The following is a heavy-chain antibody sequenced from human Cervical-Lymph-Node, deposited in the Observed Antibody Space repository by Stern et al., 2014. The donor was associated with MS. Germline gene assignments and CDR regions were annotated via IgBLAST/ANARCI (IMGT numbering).Heavy chain of an antibody. J-gene: IGHJ4*02. V-gene: IGHV1-69*06. Sequence: QVQLEQSGAEVQKPVASVKVSCSASGDTFSSSDISWVRQDPAQGLEWMGGIIPISRTANYSQKYQGRVTIAADKSTSTAYMELSSLRAEDTAIYYCALGGFGQYFEYWGQGTLVTVSS. CDR2: IIPISRTA. CDR1: GDTFSSSD. CDR3: ALGGFGQYFEY. D-gene: IGHD2-15*01.